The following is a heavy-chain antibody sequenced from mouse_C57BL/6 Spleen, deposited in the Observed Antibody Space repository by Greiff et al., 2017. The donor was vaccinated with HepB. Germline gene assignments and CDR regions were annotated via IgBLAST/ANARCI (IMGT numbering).Heavy chain of an antibody. CDR2: ISNLAYSI. J-gene: IGHJ4*01. CDR3: ARREDYAMDY. V-gene: IGHV5-15*01. Sequence: EVKLMESGGGLVQPGGSLKLSCAASGFTFSDYGMAWVRQAPRKGPEWVAFISNLAYSIYYADTVTGRFTISRENAKNTLYLEMSSLRSEDTAMYYCARREDYAMDYWGQGTSVTVSS. CDR1: GFTFSDYG.